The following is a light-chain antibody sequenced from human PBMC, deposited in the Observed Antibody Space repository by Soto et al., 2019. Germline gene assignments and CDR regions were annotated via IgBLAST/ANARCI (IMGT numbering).Light chain of an antibody. CDR2: KAS. CDR3: QHYNSYSEA. V-gene: IGKV1-5*03. Sequence: DIQMTQSPSTLSGSVGERVTITCRASQTISSWLAWYQQKPGKAPKLLIYKASTLKSGVPSRFSGSGSGTECTLTISSLQPDDFATYYCQHYNSYSEAFGQGTKVDIK. CDR1: QTISSW. J-gene: IGKJ1*01.